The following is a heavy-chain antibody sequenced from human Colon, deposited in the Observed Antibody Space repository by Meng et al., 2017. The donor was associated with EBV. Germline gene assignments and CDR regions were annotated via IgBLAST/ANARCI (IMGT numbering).Heavy chain of an antibody. CDR1: GGSMSSGNYY. D-gene: IGHD2-21*01. Sequence: VRLQGPGPGLGEPSQTLSLTCTGSGGSMSSGNYYWSWIRQPPGKGLEWIGYIHHSGSAYYNPSLKSRVSISVDTSKNQFSLNLNSMTAADTAVYYCASFDHIPRRNYFDYWGQGTLVTVSS. CDR3: ASFDHIPRRNYFDY. CDR2: IHHSGSA. V-gene: IGHV4-30-4*01. J-gene: IGHJ4*02.